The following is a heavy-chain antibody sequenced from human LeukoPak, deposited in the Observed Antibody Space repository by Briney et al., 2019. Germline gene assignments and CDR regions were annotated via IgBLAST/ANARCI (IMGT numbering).Heavy chain of an antibody. J-gene: IGHJ5*02. CDR2: INHSGST. D-gene: IGHD2-2*01. V-gene: IGHV4-34*01. CDR3: AIVVPDA. CDR1: GGSLSGYY. Sequence: SETLSLTCAVYGGSLSGYYWSWIRQPPGKGLEWIGEINHSGSTNYNPSLKSRVTISVDTSKNQFSLKLSSVTAADTAVYYCAIVVPDAWGQGTLVTVSS.